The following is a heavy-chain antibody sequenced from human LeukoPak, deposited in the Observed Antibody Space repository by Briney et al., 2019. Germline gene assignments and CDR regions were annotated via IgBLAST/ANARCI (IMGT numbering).Heavy chain of an antibody. CDR1: GFTFSSYE. CDR3: ARGQGLANHYYYMDV. J-gene: IGHJ6*03. CDR2: IDFGGSTI. Sequence: GGSLRLSCAASGFTFSSYELNWVRQAPGKGLEGVSYIDFGGSTIHYANSVKGRFTISRDNAKNSVYLQMNNLRGEDTAIYYCARGQGLANHYYYMDVWGKGTTVTVSS. V-gene: IGHV3-48*03.